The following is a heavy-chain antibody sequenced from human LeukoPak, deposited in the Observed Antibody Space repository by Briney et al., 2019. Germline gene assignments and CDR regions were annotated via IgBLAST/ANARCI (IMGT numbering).Heavy chain of an antibody. V-gene: IGHV3-21*01. Sequence: GGSLRLSCAASGFTFSSYSMNWVRQAPGKGLEWVSSISSSSSYIYYADSVKGRFTISRDNAKNSLYLQMNSLRAEDTAVYYCARDYVWGSYRLFAFDISGQGTMVTVSS. CDR2: ISSSSSYI. D-gene: IGHD3-16*02. CDR3: ARDYVWGSYRLFAFDI. J-gene: IGHJ3*02. CDR1: GFTFSSYS.